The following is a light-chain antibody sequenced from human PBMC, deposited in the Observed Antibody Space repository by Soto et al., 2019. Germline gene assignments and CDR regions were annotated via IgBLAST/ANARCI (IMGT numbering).Light chain of an antibody. J-gene: IGKJ4*01. CDR3: QQANSFPLT. V-gene: IGKV1-12*01. CDR2: AAS. Sequence: DIQMTQSPSSVSASVGDRVTITCRASQGISSRLAWYQQKPGKAPNLRIYAASNLQSGVPSRFSGSGSETDFTLTIGSLQPGDFATYYCQQANSFPLTFGGGTKVEIK. CDR1: QGISSR.